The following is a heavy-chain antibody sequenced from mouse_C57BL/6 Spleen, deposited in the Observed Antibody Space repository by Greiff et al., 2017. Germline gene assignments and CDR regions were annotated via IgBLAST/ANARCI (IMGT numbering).Heavy chain of an antibody. CDR2: IDPETGGT. Sequence: QVQLQQSGAELVRPGASVTLSCKASGYTFTDYEMHWVKQTPVHGLEWIGAIDPETGGTAYNQKFKGKAILTAAKSSSTAYMELRSLTSEDSAVYYCTRHRVYGPYFDDWGHGTTLTVAT. J-gene: IGHJ2*01. CDR3: TRHRVYGPYFDD. V-gene: IGHV1-15*01. CDR1: GYTFTDYE. D-gene: IGHD1-1*01.